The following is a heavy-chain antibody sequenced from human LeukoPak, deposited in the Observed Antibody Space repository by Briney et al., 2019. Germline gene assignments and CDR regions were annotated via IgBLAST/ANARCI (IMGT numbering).Heavy chain of an antibody. D-gene: IGHD5-18*01. CDR2: IYTSGST. CDR1: GGSISSYY. CDR3: GRCLYSYGYVTNYYYYYMDV. J-gene: IGHJ6*03. V-gene: IGHV4-4*09. Sequence: PSETLSLTCTVSGGSISSYYWSWIRQPPGRGLEWIGYIYTSGSTNYNPSLKSRVTISVDTSKNQFSLKLSSVTAADTAVYYCGRCLYSYGYVTNYYYYYMDVWGKGTTVTVSS.